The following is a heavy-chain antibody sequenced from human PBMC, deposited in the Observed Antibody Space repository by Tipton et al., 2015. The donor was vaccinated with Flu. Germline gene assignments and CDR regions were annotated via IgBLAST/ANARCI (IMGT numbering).Heavy chain of an antibody. J-gene: IGHJ3*02. CDR3: AKGGVGATAFDI. D-gene: IGHD1-26*01. CDR1: GFTFDDYA. V-gene: IGHV3-9*03. Sequence: SLRLSYAASGFTFDDYAMHWVRQAPGKGLEWVSGISWNSGSIGYADSVKGRFTISRDNAKNSLYLQMNSLRAEDMALYYCAKGGVGATAFDIWGQGTMVTVSS. CDR2: ISWNSGSI.